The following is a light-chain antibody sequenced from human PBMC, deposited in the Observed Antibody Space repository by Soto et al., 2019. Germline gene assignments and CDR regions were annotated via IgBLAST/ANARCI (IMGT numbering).Light chain of an antibody. J-gene: IGKJ5*01. V-gene: IGKV3-11*01. CDR1: RYIGQS. CDR2: EAW. Sequence: ATLXVSPGEXAILSXXXSRYIGQSIAWYQQRGGQGPRLVIHEAWGGATCIPWRFTGSGTKPDFTLTISILGPEDFAVCYCQHHSNSGPISFGQGTRMEIK. CDR3: QHHSNSGPIS.